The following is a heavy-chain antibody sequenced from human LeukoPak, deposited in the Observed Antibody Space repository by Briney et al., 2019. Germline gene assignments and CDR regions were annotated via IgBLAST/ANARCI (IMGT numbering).Heavy chain of an antibody. CDR2: MNPNTGNT. CDR3: PMMNYGGRPGTPNGLTP. D-gene: IGHD3-16*01. Sequence: ASVKVSCKLSGYRLARYDINGVRPATGQGLEWMGWMNPNTGNTGYAQKFQGRVSMTRNTSISTAYMELSTPTSEDTAPYYRPMMNYGGRPGTPNGLTPWGQGTLVTVSS. CDR1: GYRLARYD. J-gene: IGHJ5*02. V-gene: IGHV1-8*01.